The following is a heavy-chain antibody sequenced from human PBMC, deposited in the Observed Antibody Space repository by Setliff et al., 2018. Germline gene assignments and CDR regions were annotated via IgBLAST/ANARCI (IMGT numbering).Heavy chain of an antibody. CDR2: VYYTGRT. V-gene: IGHV4-39*02. CDR3: VGRDFSGGDS. CDR1: GGSVSSGYYY. J-gene: IGHJ5*01. D-gene: IGHD6-25*01. Sequence: PSETLSLTCNVSGGSVSSGYYYWDWIRQPPGKGLEWIGTVYYTGRTYYNPSLKSRVTISISADTSNKSFSLNLFSVTAADTAVYYCVGRDFSGGDSWGHGTLVTVSS.